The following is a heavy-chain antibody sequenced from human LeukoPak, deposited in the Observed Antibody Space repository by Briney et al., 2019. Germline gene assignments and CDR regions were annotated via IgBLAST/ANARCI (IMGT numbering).Heavy chain of an antibody. J-gene: IGHJ4*02. V-gene: IGHV4-59*01. CDR2: IYYSGST. CDR1: GGSISSYY. D-gene: IGHD2-2*01. Sequence: SQTLSLTCTVSGGSISSYYWSWIRQPPGKGLEWIGHIYYSGSTNYNPSLKSRVTISVDTSKNQFSLKLSSVTAADTAVYYCARERYQLNFDYWGQGTLVTVSS. CDR3: ARERYQLNFDY.